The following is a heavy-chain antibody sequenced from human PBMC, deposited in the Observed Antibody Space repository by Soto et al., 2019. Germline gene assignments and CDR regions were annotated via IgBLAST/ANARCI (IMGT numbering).Heavy chain of an antibody. J-gene: IGHJ6*02. CDR1: GYTFTSYY. CDR2: MNPNSGNT. V-gene: IGHV1-8*01. CDR3: ARVALPESTRGYSPKKIHYGMDV. D-gene: IGHD5-18*01. Sequence: ASVKVSCKASGYTFTSYYMNWVRQATGQGLEWMGWMNPNSGNTGYAQKFQGRVTMTRNTSISTAYMELSSLRSEDTAVYYCARVALPESTRGYSPKKIHYGMDVWGQGTTVTVSS.